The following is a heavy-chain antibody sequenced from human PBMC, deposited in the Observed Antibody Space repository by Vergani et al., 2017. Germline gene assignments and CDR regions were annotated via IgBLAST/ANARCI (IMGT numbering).Heavy chain of an antibody. J-gene: IGHJ4*02. D-gene: IGHD5-12*01. V-gene: IGHV4-34*01. CDR3: ARHRYVDIVATIGLYYFDY. Sequence: QVQLQQWGAGLLKPSETLSLTCAVYGGSFSGYYWSWIRQPPGKGLEWIGSIYYSGSTYYNPSLKSRVTISVDTSKNQFSLKLSSVTAADTAVYYCARHRYVDIVATIGLYYFDYWGQGTLVTVSS. CDR2: IYYSGST. CDR1: GGSFSGYY.